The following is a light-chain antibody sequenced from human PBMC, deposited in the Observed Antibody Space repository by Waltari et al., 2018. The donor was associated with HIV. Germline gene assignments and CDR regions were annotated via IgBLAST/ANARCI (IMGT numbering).Light chain of an antibody. J-gene: IGLJ2*01. V-gene: IGLV2-8*01. CDR2: EVS. CDR1: SSDVGGYNY. CDR3: SSYTGSDNLV. Sequence: QSALTQPPSASGSPGQSVTISCTGTSSDVGGYNYVSWYQQHPGKAPKLMIYEVSKRPAGVPARFSGSGSGNTASLTVSGLQAEDEADYYCSSYTGSDNLVFGGGTKLTVL.